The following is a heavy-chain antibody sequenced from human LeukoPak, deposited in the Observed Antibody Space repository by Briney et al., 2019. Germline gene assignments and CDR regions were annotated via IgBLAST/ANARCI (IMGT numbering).Heavy chain of an antibody. J-gene: IGHJ4*02. Sequence: GGSLRLSCAASGLTFSNYGMHWVRQAPGKGLEWVAFIRYDGRNKYYADSVKGRFTISRDNSKNTLYLQMNSLRAEDTAVYYCAKDPDYYDSSGPYFDYWGQGTLVTVSS. D-gene: IGHD3-22*01. CDR2: IRYDGRNK. V-gene: IGHV3-30*02. CDR1: GLTFSNYG. CDR3: AKDPDYYDSSGPYFDY.